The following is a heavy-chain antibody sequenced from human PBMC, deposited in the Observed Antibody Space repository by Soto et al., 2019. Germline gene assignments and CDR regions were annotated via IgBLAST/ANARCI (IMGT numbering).Heavy chain of an antibody. D-gene: IGHD3-9*01. Sequence: GGSLRLSCAASGFTFSSYWMSWVRQAPGKGLEWVANIKQDGSEKYYVDSVKGRFTISRDNAKNSLYLQMNSLRAEDTAVYYCAKDLVDYDILTGYHDAFDIWGQGTMVTVSS. CDR3: AKDLVDYDILTGYHDAFDI. CDR1: GFTFSSYW. CDR2: IKQDGSEK. J-gene: IGHJ3*02. V-gene: IGHV3-7*03.